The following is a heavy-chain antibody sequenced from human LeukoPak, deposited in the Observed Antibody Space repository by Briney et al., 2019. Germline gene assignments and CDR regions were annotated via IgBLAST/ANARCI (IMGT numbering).Heavy chain of an antibody. CDR3: ARDHSMVRGVMKAFDI. CDR2: INHSGST. Sequence: SETLSLTCAVYGGSFSGYYWSWIRQPPGKGLEWIGEINHSGSTNYNPSLKSRVTISVDTSKNQFSLKLSSVTAADTAVYYCARDHSMVRGVMKAFDIWGQGTMVTVSS. CDR1: GGSFSGYY. V-gene: IGHV4-34*01. D-gene: IGHD3-10*01. J-gene: IGHJ3*02.